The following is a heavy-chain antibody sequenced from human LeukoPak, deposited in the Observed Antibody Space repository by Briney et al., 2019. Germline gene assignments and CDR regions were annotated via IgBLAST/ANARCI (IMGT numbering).Heavy chain of an antibody. CDR2: VMSGRGST. CDR1: GVSVSDYS. CDR3: TRERRGSYYAFES. Sequence: GGSLRLSCAVSGVSVSDYSISWVRQSPGKGPEWISYVMSGRGSTNYADSVKGRFTISRDNAKNSVALQLDGLRAEDTAVYFCTRERRGSYYAFESWGQGTLVTVSS. D-gene: IGHD3-16*01. V-gene: IGHV3-11*05. J-gene: IGHJ4*02.